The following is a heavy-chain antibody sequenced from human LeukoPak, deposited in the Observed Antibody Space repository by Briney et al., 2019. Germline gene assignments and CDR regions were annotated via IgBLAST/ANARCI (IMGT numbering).Heavy chain of an antibody. J-gene: IGHJ4*02. V-gene: IGHV3-7*01. CDR3: ARENYGPGSYTY. Sequence: GRSLRLSCAASGFTFSTYAMHWVRQAPGKGLEWVANIKQDGSEKYYVDSVKGRFTISRDNAKNSLYLQMNSLRAEDTAVYYCARENYGPGSYTYWGQGTLVTVSS. CDR2: IKQDGSEK. CDR1: GFTFSTYA. D-gene: IGHD3-10*01.